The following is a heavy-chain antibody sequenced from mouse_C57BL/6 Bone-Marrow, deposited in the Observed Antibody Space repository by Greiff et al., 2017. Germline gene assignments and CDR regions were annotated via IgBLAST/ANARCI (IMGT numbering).Heavy chain of an antibody. CDR2: INPNNGGT. CDR3: ATPRGRERLDY. D-gene: IGHD3-3*01. CDR1: GYTFTDYY. J-gene: IGHJ2*01. Sequence: EVQLQQSGPELVKPGASVKISCKASGYTFTDYYMNWVKQSHGKSLEWIGDINPNNGGTSYNQKFKGKATLTVDKSSSTAYMELRSLTSEDSAVYYCATPRGRERLDYWGQGTTLTVSS. V-gene: IGHV1-26*01.